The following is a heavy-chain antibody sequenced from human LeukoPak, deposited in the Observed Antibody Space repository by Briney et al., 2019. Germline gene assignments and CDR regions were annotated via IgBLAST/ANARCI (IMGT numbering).Heavy chain of an antibody. CDR1: GGSISSGDYY. CDR2: IYYSGST. J-gene: IGHJ4*02. Sequence: PSETLSLTCAVSGGSISSGDYYWSWIRQPPGKGLEWIGYIYYSGSTYYNPSLKSRVTISVDRSKNQFSLKLSSVTAADTAVYYCARVQKGVTDYWGQGTLVTVSS. CDR3: ARVQKGVTDY. D-gene: IGHD2-21*02. V-gene: IGHV4-30-4*01.